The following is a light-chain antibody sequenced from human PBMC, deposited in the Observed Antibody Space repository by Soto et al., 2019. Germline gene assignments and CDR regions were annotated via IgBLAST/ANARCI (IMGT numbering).Light chain of an antibody. CDR2: AAS. CDR1: QGISSY. V-gene: IGKV1-8*01. J-gene: IGKJ1*01. CDR3: QQYYSYST. Sequence: AIRMTQSPSSLSASTGDRVTITCRASQGISSYLAWYQQKPGKAPKLLIYAASTLQSGVPSRFSGSGSGTDFTLTISCPQSEDFATYYCQQYYSYSTFGQGTKVEIK.